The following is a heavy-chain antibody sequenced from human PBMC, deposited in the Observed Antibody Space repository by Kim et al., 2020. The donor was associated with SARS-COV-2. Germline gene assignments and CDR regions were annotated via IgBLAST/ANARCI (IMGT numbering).Heavy chain of an antibody. CDR1: GFTFSSCS. Sequence: GGSLRLSCAASGFTFSSCSIHWVRQAPGKGLEWVAVISYDGSNKNYADAAKGRDTISSDNANNTLYLQMNSLRAEDTALYDYSRNPWARHRGLTCYY. CDR2: ISYDGSNK. J-gene: IGHJ6*01. D-gene: IGHD3-10*01. V-gene: IGHV3-30-3*01. CDR3: SRNPWARHRGLTCYY.